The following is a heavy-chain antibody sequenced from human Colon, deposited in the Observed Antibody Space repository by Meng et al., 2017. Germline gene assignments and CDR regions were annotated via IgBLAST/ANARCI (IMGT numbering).Heavy chain of an antibody. D-gene: IGHD7-27*01. V-gene: IGHV3-21*01. Sequence: EVQLVESGGGLVEPGGSLRLSCAASGFTFISYIMNWVRQAPGKGLEWVSSISSSDSYIYYADSVKGRFTITGDNAKNALYLQMNRLRAEDTAVYYCARDHPGPLGYWGQGALVTVSS. CDR2: ISSSDSYI. J-gene: IGHJ4*02. CDR1: GFTFISYI. CDR3: ARDHPGPLGY.